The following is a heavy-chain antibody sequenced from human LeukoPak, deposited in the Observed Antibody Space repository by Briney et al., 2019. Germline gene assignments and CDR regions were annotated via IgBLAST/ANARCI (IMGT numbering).Heavy chain of an antibody. D-gene: IGHD6-6*01. Sequence: SETLSLTCTVSGGSISSYYWSWIRQPPGKGLEWIGYIFYTGSTNYNPSLKSRVTISVLTSKNRFSLKLSSVTAADTAIYYCARDFSSSSTVYYYYYMDVWGKGTTVTVSS. CDR3: ARDFSSSSTVYYYYYMDV. CDR2: IFYTGST. CDR1: GGSISSYY. V-gene: IGHV4-59*12. J-gene: IGHJ6*03.